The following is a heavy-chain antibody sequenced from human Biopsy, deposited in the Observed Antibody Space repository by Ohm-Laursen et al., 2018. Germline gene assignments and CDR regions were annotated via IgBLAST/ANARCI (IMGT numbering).Heavy chain of an antibody. D-gene: IGHD4-17*01. CDR1: GRTFSDYR. CDR2: INQSGST. J-gene: IGHJ4*02. V-gene: IGHV4-34*08. Sequence: SDTLSLTCFVFGRTFSDYRWTWIRQPPGKGLEWIGQINQSGSTNYNPSLKSRVTISADASKYDFPLRLTSVTAADTAVYFCGNEVYGRDYWGLGARVTVSS. CDR3: GNEVYGRDY.